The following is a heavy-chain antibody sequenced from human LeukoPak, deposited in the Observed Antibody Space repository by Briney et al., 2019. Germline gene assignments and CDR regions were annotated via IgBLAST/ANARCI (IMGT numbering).Heavy chain of an antibody. D-gene: IGHD2-2*01. V-gene: IGHV3-23*01. Sequence: GGSLRLSWAASGFTFSGFVISWVRQAPGKGPQWVSDISGSGGSTQYADSVKGRFSVSRDNSKNMVYLELKSLRAEDTAVYYCAKNHEHGRYAGFDFWAEGALVAVSS. CDR1: GFTFSGFV. CDR2: ISGSGGST. CDR3: AKNHEHGRYAGFDF. J-gene: IGHJ3*01.